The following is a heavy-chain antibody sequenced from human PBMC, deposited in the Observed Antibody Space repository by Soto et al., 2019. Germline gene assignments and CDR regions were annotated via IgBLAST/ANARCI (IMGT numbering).Heavy chain of an antibody. CDR2: SSTYTGYT. CDR1: GYTFTTYG. CDR3: ALATKYDNVLGWLYSSALAV. D-gene: IGHD2-8*01. Sequence: QVQLVQSGAEVKKPGASVKVSCMASGYTFTTYGITWVRQAPGQGLEWGGWSSTYTGYTDYAQRFQGRVIMTADTSTRTAYMALESLTPAATAVYYCALATKYDNVLGWLYSSALAVWGPGTPVTVSS. J-gene: IGHJ6*02. V-gene: IGHV1-18*01.